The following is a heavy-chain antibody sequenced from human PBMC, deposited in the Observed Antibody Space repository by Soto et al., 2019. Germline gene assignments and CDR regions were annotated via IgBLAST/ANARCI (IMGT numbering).Heavy chain of an antibody. V-gene: IGHV1-18*04. CDR2: ISAYNGNT. CDR1: GYTFTSYG. D-gene: IGHD1-1*01. J-gene: IGHJ4*02. CDR3: AREIPGTTWDY. Sequence: SSVKVSCKASGYTFTSYGISRVRQAPGQGLEWMGWISAYNGNTNYAQKLQGRVTMTTDTSTSTAYMELRSLRSDDTAVYYCAREIPGTTWDYWGQGTLVTVSS.